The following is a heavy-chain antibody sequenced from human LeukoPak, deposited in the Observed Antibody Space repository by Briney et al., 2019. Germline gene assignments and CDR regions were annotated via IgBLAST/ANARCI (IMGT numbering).Heavy chain of an antibody. CDR3: ARDRLPGHDTAMVC. V-gene: IGHV1-69*01. D-gene: IGHD5-18*01. CDR1: GGTFSSYA. J-gene: IGHJ4*02. CDR2: IIPIFGTA. Sequence: GSSVKVSCKASGGTFSSYAISWVRQAPGQGLEWMGGIIPIFGTANYAQKFQGRVTITADESTSTAYMELSSLRSEDTAVYYCARDRLPGHDTAMVCWGRGTLVTVSS.